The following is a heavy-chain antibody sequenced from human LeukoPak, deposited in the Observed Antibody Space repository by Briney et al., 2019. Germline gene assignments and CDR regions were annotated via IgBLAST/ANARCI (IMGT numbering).Heavy chain of an antibody. CDR3: SRGSYRMDV. CDR1: GFTFSTYW. V-gene: IGHV3-74*01. CDR2: INSDGGST. J-gene: IGHJ6*02. Sequence: PGGSLRLSCAASGFTFSTYWMHWVRQAPGKGLVWVSRINSDGGSTTYADSVKGRFTISRDNAKNTLYLQMNSLRDEDTAVFYCSRGSYRMDVWGQGTTVTVSS.